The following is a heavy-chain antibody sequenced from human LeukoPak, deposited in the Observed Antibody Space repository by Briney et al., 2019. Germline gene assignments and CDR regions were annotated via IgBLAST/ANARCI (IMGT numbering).Heavy chain of an antibody. V-gene: IGHV3-11*06. CDR1: GFTFSDHY. J-gene: IGHJ4*02. Sequence: PGGSLRLSCAASGFTFSDHYMSWIRQAPGKGLEWVSSISSSSSYIYYADSVKGRFTISRDNAKNSLYLQMNSLRAEDTAVYYCARGGIVGAYYFDYWGQGTLVTVSS. CDR3: ARGGIVGAYYFDY. D-gene: IGHD1-26*01. CDR2: ISSSSSYI.